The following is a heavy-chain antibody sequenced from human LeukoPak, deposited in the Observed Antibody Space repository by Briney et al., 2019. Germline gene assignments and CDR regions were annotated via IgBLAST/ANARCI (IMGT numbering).Heavy chain of an antibody. V-gene: IGHV4-34*01. D-gene: IGHD2-2*01. CDR2: INHSGST. CDR3: ARAGNCSSTSCSLVY. J-gene: IGHJ4*02. Sequence: SETLSLTCAVYGGSFSGYYWSWIRQPPGKGLEWIGEINHSGSTKYNPSLKSRVTISVDTSKNQFSLKLSSVTAADAAVYYCARAGNCSSTSCSLVYWGQGTLVTVSS. CDR1: GGSFSGYY.